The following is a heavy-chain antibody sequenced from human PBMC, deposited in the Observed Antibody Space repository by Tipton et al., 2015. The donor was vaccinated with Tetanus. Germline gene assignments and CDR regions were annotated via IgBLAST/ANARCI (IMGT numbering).Heavy chain of an antibody. CDR2: INHSGNT. J-gene: IGHJ5*02. CDR1: GASFSDYY. Sequence: TLSLTCAVYGASFSDYYWSWIRQAPGKGLEWIGEINHSGNTNHDPSLKSRVTLSVDTSKNQFSLKLNSVTAADTAMYYCARDQGGGRVVRLNWFGPWGQGTLVTVSS. V-gene: IGHV4-34*01. CDR3: ARDQGGGRVVRLNWFGP. D-gene: IGHD6-6*01.